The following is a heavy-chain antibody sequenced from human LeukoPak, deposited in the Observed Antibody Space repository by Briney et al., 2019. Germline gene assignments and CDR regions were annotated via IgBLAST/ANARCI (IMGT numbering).Heavy chain of an antibody. CDR1: GFTLSTNA. Sequence: GGSLRLSCLTSGFTLSTNAMSWVRQAPGKGLEWISGISGSGASTYYADSVKGRFTISRDNSKNTLYLQMNSLRAEDTAVYYCAKDYNLITIFGVVIISSYYYYGMDVWGQGTTVTVSS. CDR2: ISGSGAST. CDR3: AKDYNLITIFGVVIISSYYYYGMDV. D-gene: IGHD3-3*01. J-gene: IGHJ6*02. V-gene: IGHV3-23*01.